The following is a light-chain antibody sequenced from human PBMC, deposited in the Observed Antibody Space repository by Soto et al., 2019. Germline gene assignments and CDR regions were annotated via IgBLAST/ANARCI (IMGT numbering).Light chain of an antibody. J-gene: IGKJ4*01. CDR1: QSISSY. V-gene: IGKV1-39*01. Sequence: DIQMTQSPSSLSASVGDRVTITCRASQSISSYLNWYQQKPGKAPKLLIYAASSLQSGVPSRFSGSGSGTDFTLTISSLQPEDFATYYCQQSYSTLPVFSGGTKVEIK. CDR3: QQSYSTLPV. CDR2: AAS.